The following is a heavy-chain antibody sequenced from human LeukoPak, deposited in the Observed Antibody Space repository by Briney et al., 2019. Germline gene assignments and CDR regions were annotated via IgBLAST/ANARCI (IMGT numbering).Heavy chain of an antibody. V-gene: IGHV4-34*01. D-gene: IGHD3-10*01. CDR1: GGSFSGYY. J-gene: IGHJ4*02. Sequence: PSETLSLTCAVYGGSFSGYYWSWIRQPPGKGLEWIGEINHSGSTNYNPSLKSRVTISVDTSKNQFSLKLSSVTAADTAVYYCARRVVRGVITGYFDYWGQGTLVTVSS. CDR2: INHSGST. CDR3: ARRVVRGVITGYFDY.